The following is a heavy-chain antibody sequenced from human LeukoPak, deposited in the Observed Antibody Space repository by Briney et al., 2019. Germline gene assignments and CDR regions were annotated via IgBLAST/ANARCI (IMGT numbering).Heavy chain of an antibody. Sequence: GGSLRLSCAASGFTVSSNYMSWVRQAPGKGLEWVSVIYSGGSTYYADSVKGRFTISRDNSKNTLYLQMNSLRAEDTAVYYCARIYGDYENWFDPWGQGTLVTVSS. V-gene: IGHV3-66*01. J-gene: IGHJ5*02. CDR3: ARIYGDYENWFDP. CDR1: GFTVSSNY. D-gene: IGHD4-17*01. CDR2: IYSGGST.